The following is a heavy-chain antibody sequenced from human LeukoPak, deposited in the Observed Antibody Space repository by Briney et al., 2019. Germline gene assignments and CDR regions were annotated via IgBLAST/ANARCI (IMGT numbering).Heavy chain of an antibody. Sequence: GGSLRVSCAASGVIVSSNSMTWVRQAPGKGLEWVSLIYSDGSGGSTYYADSVKGRFTISRDNSKNTLYLQMNSLRVEDTAVYYCAKTHFDWLLVGDLDYWGQGTLVTVSS. CDR3: AKTHFDWLLVGDLDY. CDR2: IYSDGSGGST. D-gene: IGHD3-9*01. CDR1: GVIVSSNS. J-gene: IGHJ4*02. V-gene: IGHV3-66*01.